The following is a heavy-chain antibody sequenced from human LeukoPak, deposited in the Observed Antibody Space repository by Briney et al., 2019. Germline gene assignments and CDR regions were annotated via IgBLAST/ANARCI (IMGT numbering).Heavy chain of an antibody. J-gene: IGHJ6*02. D-gene: IGHD6-19*01. V-gene: IGHV4-59*01. Sequence: SETLSLTCTVSGGSISSYYWSWIRQPPGKGLEWIGYTYYSGSTNYNPSLKSRVTISVDTSKNQFSLKLSSVTAADTAVYYCARGRGSSVYYYYGMDVWGQGTTVTVSS. CDR3: ARGRGSSVYYYYGMDV. CDR2: TYYSGST. CDR1: GGSISSYY.